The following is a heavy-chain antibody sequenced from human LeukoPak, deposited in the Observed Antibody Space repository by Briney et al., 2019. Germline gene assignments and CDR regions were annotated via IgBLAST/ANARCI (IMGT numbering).Heavy chain of an antibody. CDR1: GYTFTSYD. D-gene: IGHD5-24*01. CDR3: ARVGPGDGYAIDY. V-gene: IGHV1-8*03. Sequence: GASVKVSCKASGYTFTSYDINWVRQATGQGLEWMGWMNPNSGNTGYVQKFQGRVTITRNTSISTAYMELSSLRSEDTAVYYCARVGPGDGYAIDYWGQGTLVTVSS. CDR2: MNPNSGNT. J-gene: IGHJ4*02.